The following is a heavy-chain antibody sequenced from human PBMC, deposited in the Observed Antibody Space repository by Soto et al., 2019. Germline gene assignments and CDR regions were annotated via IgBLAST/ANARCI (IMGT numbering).Heavy chain of an antibody. Sequence: GGSLRLSCAASGFTFSSYGMHWVHQAPGKGLEWVAVIWYDGSNKYYADSVKGRFTISRDNSKNTLYLQMNSLRAEDTAVYYCAREGDDSSGYYYFDYWGQGTLVTVSS. CDR3: AREGDDSSGYYYFDY. CDR1: GFTFSSYG. D-gene: IGHD3-22*01. J-gene: IGHJ4*02. CDR2: IWYDGSNK. V-gene: IGHV3-33*01.